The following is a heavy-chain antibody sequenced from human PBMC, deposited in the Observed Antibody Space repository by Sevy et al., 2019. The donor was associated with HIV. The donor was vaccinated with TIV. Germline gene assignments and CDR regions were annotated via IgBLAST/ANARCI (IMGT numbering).Heavy chain of an antibody. D-gene: IGHD3-3*01. CDR1: GGSISSSSYY. V-gene: IGHV4-39*01. Sequence: SETLSLTFTVSGGSISSSSYYWGWIRQPPGKGLEWIGSIYYSGSTYYNPSLKSRVTISVDTSKNQFSLKLSSVTAADTAVYYCARTTQIFGVVNAFDYWGQGTLVTVSS. CDR2: IYYSGST. CDR3: ARTTQIFGVVNAFDY. J-gene: IGHJ4*02.